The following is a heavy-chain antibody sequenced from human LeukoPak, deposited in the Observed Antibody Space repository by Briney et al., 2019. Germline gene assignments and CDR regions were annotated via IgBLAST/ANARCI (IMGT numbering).Heavy chain of an antibody. Sequence: GESLKISCKGSGYSFTSYWIGWVRQMPGKGLEWMGIIYPGDSDTRYSPSFQGQVTISADKSISTAYLQWSSLKASDTAMYYCARLGYSGYDFLSYFDYWGQGTLVTVSS. D-gene: IGHD5-12*01. CDR2: IYPGDSDT. V-gene: IGHV5-51*01. J-gene: IGHJ4*02. CDR3: ARLGYSGYDFLSYFDY. CDR1: GYSFTSYW.